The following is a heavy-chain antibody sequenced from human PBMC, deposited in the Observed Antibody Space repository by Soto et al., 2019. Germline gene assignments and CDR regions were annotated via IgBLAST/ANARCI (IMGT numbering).Heavy chain of an antibody. CDR3: AREAYSSSGFDP. CDR1: GYTFTSYF. J-gene: IGHJ5*02. V-gene: IGHV1-46*01. D-gene: IGHD6-19*01. Sequence: ASVKVSCKASGYTFTSYFMHWVRQAPGQGLEWMGIINPSGGGTTYAQKFQGRVTMTRDTSTSTVYMELSSLRSEDTAVYYCAREAYSSSGFDPWGQGTLVTVSS. CDR2: INPSGGGT.